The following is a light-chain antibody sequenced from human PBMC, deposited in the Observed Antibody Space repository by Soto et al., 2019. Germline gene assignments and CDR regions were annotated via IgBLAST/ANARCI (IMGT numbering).Light chain of an antibody. Sequence: DIQMTQSPSSLSASVGDRVTITCQASPDINNYLNWYQQKPGKASNLLIYDASNLETGVPSRFSGSGSETDFTFTISSLQPEDFAPYYCHQFDNLPLTFGGGTKVDIK. V-gene: IGKV1-33*01. J-gene: IGKJ4*01. CDR3: HQFDNLPLT. CDR2: DAS. CDR1: PDINNY.